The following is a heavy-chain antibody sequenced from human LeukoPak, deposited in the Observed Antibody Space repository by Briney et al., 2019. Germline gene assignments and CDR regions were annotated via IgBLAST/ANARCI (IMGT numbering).Heavy chain of an antibody. D-gene: IGHD2-2*01. CDR2: IYHSGST. CDR3: ARLGSSTSSNY. V-gene: IGHV4-30-2*01. CDR1: GGSISSGGYY. J-gene: IGHJ4*02. Sequence: PSQTLSLTCTVSGGSISSGGYYWSWIRQPPGKGLEWIGYIYHSGSTNYNPSLKSRVTISVDTSKNQFSLKLSSVTAADTAVYYCARLGSSTSSNYWGQGTLVTVSS.